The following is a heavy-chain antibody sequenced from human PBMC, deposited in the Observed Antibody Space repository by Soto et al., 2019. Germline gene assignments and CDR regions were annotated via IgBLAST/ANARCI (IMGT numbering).Heavy chain of an antibody. CDR3: ARDKGISVVGFFRKDPYFGLDV. V-gene: IGHV4-39*02. J-gene: IGHJ6*02. CDR1: GASIDDRGHH. CDR2: VHHDGTN. Sequence: QLRESGPGQVSPSETLSLTRSVSGASIDDRGHHWSWLRRAPGRGLGGLGGVHHDGTNYYNPSLKSRVSVSVDTSQNQFSLRLASVTAADTAVYYCARDKGISVVGFFRKDPYFGLDVWGPGTTVTVSS. D-gene: IGHD6-19*01.